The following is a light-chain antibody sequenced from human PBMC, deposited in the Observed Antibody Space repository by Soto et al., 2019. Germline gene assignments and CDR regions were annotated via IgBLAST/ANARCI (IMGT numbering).Light chain of an antibody. Sequence: IQLTQSPSSLSASVGDRVSVTCRASQDVRNALAWYQQKPGRAPQLLIFDVSTLERGVPSRFSGSGSGTDFTLTITGLQPEDFATYYCQHFDHYPVFGPGTRLEIK. CDR1: QDVRNA. CDR2: DVS. J-gene: IGKJ5*01. V-gene: IGKV1D-13*01. CDR3: QHFDHYPV.